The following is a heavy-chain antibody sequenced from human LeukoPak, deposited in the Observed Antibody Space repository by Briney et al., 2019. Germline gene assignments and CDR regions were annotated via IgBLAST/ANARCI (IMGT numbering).Heavy chain of an antibody. D-gene: IGHD1-26*01. CDR3: ARGSIVGATFDYFDY. CDR1: GYTFTGYY. J-gene: IGHJ4*02. CDR2: IKPNSGGT. V-gene: IGHV1-2*02. Sequence: ASVKVSCKASGYTFTGYYIHWVRQAPGQGLEWMGWIKPNSGGTNYEQKFKGRVTMTRDTSISTAYMELSRLRSDDTAVYYCARGSIVGATFDYFDYWGQGTLVTVSS.